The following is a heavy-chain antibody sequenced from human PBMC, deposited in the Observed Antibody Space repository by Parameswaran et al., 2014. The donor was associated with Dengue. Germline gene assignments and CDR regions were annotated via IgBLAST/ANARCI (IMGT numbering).Heavy chain of an antibody. V-gene: IGHV3-74*01. CDR2: INSDGSST. CDR3: ARDTYDYVWGSYRYTLPRLIDY. Sequence: WIRQPPGKGLVWVSRINSDGSSTSYADSVKGRFTISRDNAKNTLYLQMNSLRAEDTAVYYCARDTYDYVWGSYRYTLPRLIDYWGQGTLVTVSS. D-gene: IGHD3-16*02. J-gene: IGHJ4*02.